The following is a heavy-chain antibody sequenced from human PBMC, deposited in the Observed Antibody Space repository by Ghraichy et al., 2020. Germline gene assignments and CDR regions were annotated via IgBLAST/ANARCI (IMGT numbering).Heavy chain of an antibody. CDR1: GFTFTSYY. D-gene: IGHD5-18*01. J-gene: IGHJ4*02. Sequence: GESLNISCAASGFTFTSYYMTWFRQVPGKGLEWVANIKYDSSEKYYEDSVKGRFTISRDNAKNSLYLQMNSLRPDDTAVYYCARGGYNYGSNPIDYWGQGTLVTVSA. V-gene: IGHV3-7*04. CDR3: ARGGYNYGSNPIDY. CDR2: IKYDSSEK.